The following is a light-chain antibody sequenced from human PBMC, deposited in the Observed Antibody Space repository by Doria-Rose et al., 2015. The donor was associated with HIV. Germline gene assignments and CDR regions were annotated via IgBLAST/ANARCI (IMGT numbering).Light chain of an antibody. Sequence: SGSPGQSITISCTGTSSDIGGYNYVSWYQQHPGKAPKLMIYDVSKRPSGVSNRFSGSKSGNTASLTISGLQAEDETDYYCSSYTSNNTPVVFGGGTKLTVL. CDR3: SSYTSNNTPVV. J-gene: IGLJ2*01. CDR2: DVS. CDR1: SSDIGGYNY. V-gene: IGLV2-14*04.